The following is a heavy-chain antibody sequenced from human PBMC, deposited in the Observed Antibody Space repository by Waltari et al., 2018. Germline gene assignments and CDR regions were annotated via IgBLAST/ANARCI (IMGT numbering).Heavy chain of an antibody. D-gene: IGHD3-3*01. Sequence: QVQLQESGPGLVKPSETLSLTCTVSGGSISSYYWSWIRQPPGKGLEWIGYISYSGSTNYNPSLKSRVTISVDTSKNQFALKLSSVTAADTAVYYCARLYYDFWSGYSYFDYWGQGTLVTVSS. CDR3: ARLYYDFWSGYSYFDY. CDR2: ISYSGST. V-gene: IGHV4-59*01. J-gene: IGHJ4*02. CDR1: GGSISSYY.